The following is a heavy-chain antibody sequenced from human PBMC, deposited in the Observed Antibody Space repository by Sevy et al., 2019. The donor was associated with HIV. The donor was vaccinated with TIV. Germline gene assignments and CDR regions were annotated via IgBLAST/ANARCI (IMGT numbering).Heavy chain of an antibody. CDR1: EFTFSTYA. Sequence: GGSLRLSCVASEFTFSTYAMNWVRQAPGKGLEWVSAISGSGVSTYYADSVKGRFTISRDNSENTLYLQMNSLRAEDTAVYYCAKDRGTYGVRPSYFDYWGRGTLVTVSS. CDR3: AKDRGTYGVRPSYFDY. J-gene: IGHJ4*02. D-gene: IGHD3-10*01. CDR2: ISGSGVST. V-gene: IGHV3-23*01.